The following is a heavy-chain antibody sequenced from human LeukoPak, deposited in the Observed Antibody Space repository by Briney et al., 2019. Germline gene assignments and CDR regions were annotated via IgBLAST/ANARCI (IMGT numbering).Heavy chain of an antibody. CDR1: GFTFSGHS. CDR2: INLDGSER. D-gene: IGHD6-13*01. V-gene: IGHV3-7*01. Sequence: GGSLRLSCAASGFTFSGHSMTWVRQAPGKGLEWVANINLDGSERSYVDFVKGRFTISRDNADNSMYLQMNSLRAEDTAVYYCGRVIAGAIDYWGQGTLVTVSS. CDR3: GRVIAGAIDY. J-gene: IGHJ4*02.